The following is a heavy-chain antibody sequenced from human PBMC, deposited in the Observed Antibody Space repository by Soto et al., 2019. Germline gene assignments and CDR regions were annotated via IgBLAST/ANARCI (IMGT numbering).Heavy chain of an antibody. CDR1: GYTFTAYH. D-gene: IGHD3-10*01. CDR2: INPKFGDT. Sequence: QVRLVQSGAEVKEHGDSMRVSCEASGYTFTAYHLHWVRQAPGQGLEWMGWINPKFGDTGYAQDFQGRVSITSDMSISTVYMELGRLTSDDTAIYYCARHMYYYYGRVSGNGDRVWVQATEVTVFS. CDR3: ARHMYYYYGRVSGNGDRV. J-gene: IGHJ6*02. V-gene: IGHV1-2*02.